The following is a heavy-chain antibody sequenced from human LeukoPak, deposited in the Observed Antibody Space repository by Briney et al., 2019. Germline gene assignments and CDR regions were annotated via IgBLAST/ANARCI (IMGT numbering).Heavy chain of an antibody. Sequence: PSETLSLTCTVSGGSISSSSYYWGWIRQPPGKGLEWIGSIYYSGSTYYNPSLKSRVTISVDTSKNQFSLKLSSVTAADTAVYYCARSLDYYYYGVDVWGQGTTVTVSS. V-gene: IGHV4-39*01. CDR1: GGSISSSSYY. CDR3: ARSLDYYYYGVDV. D-gene: IGHD1-1*01. J-gene: IGHJ6*02. CDR2: IYYSGST.